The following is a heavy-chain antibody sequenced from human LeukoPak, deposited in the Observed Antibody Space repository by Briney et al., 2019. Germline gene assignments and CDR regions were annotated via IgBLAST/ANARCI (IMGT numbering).Heavy chain of an antibody. V-gene: IGHV3-11*04. D-gene: IGHD6-19*01. CDR3: ARDVPRRGWFLGY. CDR1: GFTFSDYH. Sequence: PGGSLRLSCAASGFTFSDYHMSWIRQAPGKGLEWVSYIRTSGRSIYQADSVKGRFTISRDNAKNSLYLQMNSLRAEETAVYSCARDVPRRGWFLGYWGPGILVTASS. CDR2: IRTSGRSI. J-gene: IGHJ4*02.